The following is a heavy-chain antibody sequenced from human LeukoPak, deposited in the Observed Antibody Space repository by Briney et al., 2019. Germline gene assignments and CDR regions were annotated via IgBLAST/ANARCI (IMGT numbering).Heavy chain of an antibody. CDR2: MSSSSSFI. V-gene: IGHV3-21*06. J-gene: IGHJ4*02. CDR3: VKNRQSSSSDFDY. CDR1: GFTFRIYS. Sequence: GGSLRLSCVASGFTFRIYSMRWVRQAPGEGLEWVASMSSSSSFITYADSIKGRFTISRDNAKNSLYLQMNSLRAEDTAVYYCVKNRQSSSSDFDYWGQGTLVTVSS. D-gene: IGHD6-6*01.